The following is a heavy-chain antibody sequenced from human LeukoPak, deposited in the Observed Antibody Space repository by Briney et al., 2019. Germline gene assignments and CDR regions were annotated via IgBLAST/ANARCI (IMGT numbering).Heavy chain of an antibody. Sequence: PGGSLRLSCAVSGLTFSRYAMHWVRQAPGKGLEWVAVISYDGSKKADSVKGRFTISRDNSKNTLYLQMTSLRAEDTAVYYCARDSSDYWGQGTLVTVSS. CDR1: GLTFSRYA. CDR2: ISYDGSKK. CDR3: ARDSSDY. J-gene: IGHJ4*02. V-gene: IGHV3-30-3*01.